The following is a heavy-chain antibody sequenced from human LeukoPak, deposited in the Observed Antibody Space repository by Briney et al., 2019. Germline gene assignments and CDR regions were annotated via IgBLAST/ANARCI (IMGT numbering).Heavy chain of an antibody. J-gene: IGHJ4*02. CDR1: GGSFSGYY. V-gene: IGHV4-34*01. CDR2: INHSGST. Sequence: SETLSLTCAVYGGSFSGYYWGWIRQPPGKGLEWIGEINHSGSTNYNPSLKSRVTISVDTSKNQFSLKLSSVTAADTAVYYCATRHYDSDGYYFDYWGQGTLVTVSS. CDR3: ATRHYDSDGYYFDY. D-gene: IGHD3-22*01.